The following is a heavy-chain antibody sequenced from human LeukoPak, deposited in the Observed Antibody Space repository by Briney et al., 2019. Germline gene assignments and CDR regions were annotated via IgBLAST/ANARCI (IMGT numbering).Heavy chain of an antibody. Sequence: ETLSLTCTVSGGSISSYYWSWIRQPPGKGLEWIGYIYYSGSTNYNPSLKSRVTISVDTSKNQFSLKLSSVTAADTAVYYCARDDYYGSGSYEDWGQGTLVTVPS. CDR3: ARDDYYGSGSYED. CDR1: GGSISSYY. D-gene: IGHD3-10*01. V-gene: IGHV4-59*01. J-gene: IGHJ4*02. CDR2: IYYSGST.